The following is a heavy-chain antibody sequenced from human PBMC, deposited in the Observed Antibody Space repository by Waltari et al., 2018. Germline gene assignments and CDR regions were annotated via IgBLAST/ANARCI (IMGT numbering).Heavy chain of an antibody. CDR2: IYHSGST. Sequence: QVQLQESGPGLVKPSETLSLTCAVSGYSISSGYYWGWIRQPPGKGLEWIGSIYHSGSTYYNPSLKSRVTISVDTSKNQFSLKLSSVTAADTAVYYCARTYYYDSSGPSPHFDYWGQGTLVTVSS. V-gene: IGHV4-38-2*01. J-gene: IGHJ4*02. CDR3: ARTYYYDSSGPSPHFDY. D-gene: IGHD3-22*01. CDR1: GYSISSGYY.